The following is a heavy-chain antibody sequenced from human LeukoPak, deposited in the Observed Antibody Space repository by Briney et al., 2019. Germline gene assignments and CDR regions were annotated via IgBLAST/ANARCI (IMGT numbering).Heavy chain of an antibody. CDR1: GITFNTYS. CDR3: AREADSYSGWFGY. V-gene: IGHV3-48*01. Sequence: GGSLRLSCAASGITFNTYSMTWVCQAPGKGLEWLAYISTSSSIIDYADSVKGRFTISRDNAKNSLYLQMKSLRAEDTAVYYCAREADSYSGWFGYWGQGTLVTVSS. D-gene: IGHD6-19*01. CDR2: ISTSSSII. J-gene: IGHJ4*02.